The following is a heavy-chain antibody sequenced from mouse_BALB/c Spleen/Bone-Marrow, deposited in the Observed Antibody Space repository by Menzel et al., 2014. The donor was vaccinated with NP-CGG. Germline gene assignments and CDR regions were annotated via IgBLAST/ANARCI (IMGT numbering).Heavy chain of an antibody. CDR2: ISSYNDAT. Sequence: LVRTGASVKISCKASGYSFTGYYIQWVRQSHGKSLEWIGYISSYNDATNYNQKFKGKATFTLDTSSSAAYMQFNSLTSEDSAVYYCARNFDSWGQGTTLTVSS. CDR1: GYSFTGYY. V-gene: IGHV1S34*01. CDR3: ARNFDS. J-gene: IGHJ2*01.